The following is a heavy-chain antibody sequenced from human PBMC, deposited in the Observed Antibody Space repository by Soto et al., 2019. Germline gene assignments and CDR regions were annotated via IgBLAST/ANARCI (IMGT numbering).Heavy chain of an antibody. J-gene: IGHJ4*02. V-gene: IGHV5-51*01. CDR3: ARRSGGSGSYYSSFDY. D-gene: IGHD3-10*01. CDR1: GYSFTSYW. Sequence: GESLKISCKGSGYSFTSYWIGWVRQMPGKGLEWMGIIYPGDSDTRYSPSFQGQVTISADKSISTAYLQWSSLKASDTDMYYCARRSGGSGSYYSSFDYWGQGTLVTVSS. CDR2: IYPGDSDT.